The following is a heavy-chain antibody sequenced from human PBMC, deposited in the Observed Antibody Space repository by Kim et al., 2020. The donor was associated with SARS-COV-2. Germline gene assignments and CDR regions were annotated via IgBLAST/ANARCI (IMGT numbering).Heavy chain of an antibody. CDR1: GLNFSAHP. J-gene: IGHJ4*02. V-gene: IGHV3-30-3*01. CDR2: ISEGGDKS. CDR3: TNLGH. Sequence: GGSLRLSCATSGLNFSAHPMHWVRQNPGKGLEWVAVISEGGDKSYFAGSVRGRFTISRDNVKHMMFLQLNSLRPQDTAIYYCTNLGHWGRGTLVTVSS.